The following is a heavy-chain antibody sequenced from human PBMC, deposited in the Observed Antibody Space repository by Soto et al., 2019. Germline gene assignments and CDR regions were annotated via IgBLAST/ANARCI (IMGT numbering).Heavy chain of an antibody. V-gene: IGHV1-2*04. Sequence: ASVKVSCKASGYTFTGYYMHWVRQAPGQGLEWMGWINPNSGGTNYAQKFQGWVTMTRDTSISTAYMELSRLRSDDTAVYYCARGEGLSGYCSSTSCYNWFDPWGQGTLVTVSS. J-gene: IGHJ5*02. CDR3: ARGEGLSGYCSSTSCYNWFDP. D-gene: IGHD2-2*01. CDR2: INPNSGGT. CDR1: GYTFTGYY.